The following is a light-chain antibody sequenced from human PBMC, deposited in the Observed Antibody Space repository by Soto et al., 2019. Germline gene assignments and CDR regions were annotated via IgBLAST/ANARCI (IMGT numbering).Light chain of an antibody. J-gene: IGLJ3*02. CDR1: SSNIGRNA. V-gene: IGLV1-36*01. Sequence: QSVLTQPPSVSEAPRQKVTISCSGTSSNIGRNAVDWYQQLPGKAPRLLVYYDDLLPSGVSYRFSGSRSGTSAALAISGVQSEDEADYYCATWYDSLSGWVFGGGTKLTVL. CDR3: ATWYDSLSGWV. CDR2: YDD.